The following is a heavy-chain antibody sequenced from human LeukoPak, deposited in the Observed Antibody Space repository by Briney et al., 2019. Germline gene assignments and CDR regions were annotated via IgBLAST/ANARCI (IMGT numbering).Heavy chain of an antibody. D-gene: IGHD4-23*01. J-gene: IGHJ4*02. CDR2: ISGSGGST. V-gene: IGHV3-23*01. Sequence: GGSLRLSCAASGFTFSSYAMSWVRQVPGKGLEWVSAISGSGGSTYYADSVKGRFTISRDNSKNTLYLQMNSLRAEDTAVYYCARESTVGGALQDWGQGALVTVSS. CDR3: ARESTVGGALQD. CDR1: GFTFSSYA.